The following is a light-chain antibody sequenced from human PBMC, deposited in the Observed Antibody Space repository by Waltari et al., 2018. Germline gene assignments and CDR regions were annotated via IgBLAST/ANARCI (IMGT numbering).Light chain of an antibody. Sequence: DIQMTQSPSSLSASVGDTVTIVCRASQSISIYLNWYQQKPGKPPKLLIFSASSLQSGVPSRCSGSGSGTEFTLTITSLQPEDVATYCCQKSNIMGTFGPGTTVDIK. CDR1: QSISIY. J-gene: IGKJ3*01. CDR3: QKSNIMGT. V-gene: IGKV1-39*01. CDR2: SAS.